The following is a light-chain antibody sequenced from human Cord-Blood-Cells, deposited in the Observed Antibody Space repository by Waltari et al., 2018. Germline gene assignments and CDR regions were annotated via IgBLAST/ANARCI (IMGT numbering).Light chain of an antibody. V-gene: IGLV2-23*01. Sequence: QSALTQPASVSGSPGQSITISCTGTSSDVGSYNLVSRYQQHPGKAPKIMIYEGSKRPSGVSNRFSGSKSGNTASLTSSGLQAEDEADYYCCSYAGSYVVFGGGTKLTVL. CDR1: SSDVGSYNL. J-gene: IGLJ2*01. CDR3: CSYAGSYVV. CDR2: EGS.